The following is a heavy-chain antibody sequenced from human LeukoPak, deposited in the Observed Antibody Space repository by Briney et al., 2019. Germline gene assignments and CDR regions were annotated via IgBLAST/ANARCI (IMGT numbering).Heavy chain of an antibody. V-gene: IGHV4-39*02. J-gene: IGHJ3*02. CDR3: AKVLGGDLFDAFDI. CDR2: ISYRGNT. CDR1: GDSISHSDYF. D-gene: IGHD3-3*01. Sequence: SETLSLTCIVSGDSISHSDYFWGWIRQPPGKGLEWIGTISYRGNTYYNPSLKSRVTISKDTSKNHFSLKLSSVTVADMAVYYCAKVLGGDLFDAFDIWGQGRLVSVSS.